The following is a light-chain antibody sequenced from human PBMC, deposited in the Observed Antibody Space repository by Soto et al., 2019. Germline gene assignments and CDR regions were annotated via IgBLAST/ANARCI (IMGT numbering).Light chain of an antibody. V-gene: IGKV1-5*01. CDR1: QSIGNR. J-gene: IGKJ1*01. Sequence: DLQMTQSPSTLSPSIGDRITISFRASQSIGNRLAWYQQKPGTAPKVLIYDVSTLESGVPSRFSGSGSGTEFTLTISSLQSEDSAVYHCQQYNDWPRTFGQGTKVDI. CDR3: QQYNDWPRT. CDR2: DVS.